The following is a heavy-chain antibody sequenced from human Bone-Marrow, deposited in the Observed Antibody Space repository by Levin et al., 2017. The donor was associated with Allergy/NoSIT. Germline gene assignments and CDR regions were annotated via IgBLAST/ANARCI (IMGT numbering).Heavy chain of an antibody. CDR3: ARVGIPPARYGMDV. D-gene: IGHD2-21*01. Sequence: GGSLRLSCAASGFTFSDHYMDWVRQAPGKGLEWVGRIRDKANSYTTEYAASVKGRFTISRDESKNSLYLQMNSLKTEDTAVYFCARVGIPPARYGMDVWGQGTTVTVSS. V-gene: IGHV3-72*01. CDR1: GFTFSDHY. CDR2: IRDKANSYTT. J-gene: IGHJ6*02.